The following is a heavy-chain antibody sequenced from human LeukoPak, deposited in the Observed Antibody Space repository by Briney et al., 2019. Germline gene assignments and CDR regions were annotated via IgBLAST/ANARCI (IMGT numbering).Heavy chain of an antibody. CDR2: IYPGDSDT. V-gene: IGHV5-51*01. J-gene: IGHJ4*02. CDR3: ARRGCNGGSCYAY. Sequence: HGESLKISCKGSGYSFSNDWIGWVRQMPGKGLEWMGIIYPGDSDTRYSPSFQGQVTISADKSISTAYLQWSSLGASDTAMYYCARRGCNGGSCYAYWGRGTLVTVSS. CDR1: GYSFSNDW. D-gene: IGHD2-15*01.